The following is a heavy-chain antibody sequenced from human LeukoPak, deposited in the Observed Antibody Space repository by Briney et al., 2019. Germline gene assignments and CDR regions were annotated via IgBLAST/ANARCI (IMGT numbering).Heavy chain of an antibody. J-gene: IGHJ4*02. CDR3: ARDASIQLTHFDY. CDR2: ISSSSSYI. Sequence: GGSLRLSCAASGFTFSSYSMNWVRQAPGKGLEWVSSISSSSSYIYYADSVKGRFTISRDNAENSLSLQMNSLRADDTAVYYCARDASIQLTHFDYWGQGTLVTVSS. D-gene: IGHD5-18*01. CDR1: GFTFSSYS. V-gene: IGHV3-21*01.